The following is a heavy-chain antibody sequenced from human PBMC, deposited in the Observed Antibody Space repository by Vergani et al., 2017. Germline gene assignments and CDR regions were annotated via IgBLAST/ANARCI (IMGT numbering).Heavy chain of an antibody. CDR3: AKDKGPGYYDSSGYCDY. J-gene: IGHJ4*02. V-gene: IGHV3-23*01. CDR2: ISGSGGFT. Sequence: EVQLLESGGNLVQPGGSLRLSCAASGFTFTNFAMTWVRQAPGEGLEWVSGISGSGGFTYYADSVKGRFTISRDNSKNTMFLQMNNLRAEDTAVYYCAKDKGPGYYDSSGYCDYWGQGTLVTVSS. CDR1: GFTFTNFA. D-gene: IGHD3-22*01.